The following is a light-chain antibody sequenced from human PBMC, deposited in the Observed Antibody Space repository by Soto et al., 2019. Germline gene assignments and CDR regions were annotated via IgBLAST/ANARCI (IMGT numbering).Light chain of an antibody. Sequence: QSVLTQPPSASGSPGQSVTISCTGTSSDVGGYNYVSWYQQHPGNAPKLIISEVNKRPSGVTDRFSGSKSGSTASLTDSGLQAEDEAEYYCSSYGGSNNFVVFGGGTKLTVL. CDR1: SSDVGGYNY. CDR2: EVN. V-gene: IGLV2-8*01. J-gene: IGLJ2*01. CDR3: SSYGGSNNFVV.